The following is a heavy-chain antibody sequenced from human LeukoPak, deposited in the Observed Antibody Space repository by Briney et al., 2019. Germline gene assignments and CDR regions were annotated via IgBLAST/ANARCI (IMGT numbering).Heavy chain of an antibody. CDR3: ARGLDRITIFGVVSRDRYAFDI. CDR2: ISAYNGNT. Sequence: GASVKVSCKASGYTFTSYGISWVRQAPGQGLEWMGWISAYNGNTNYTQKLQGRVTMTTDTSTSTAYMELRSLRSDDTAVYYCARGLDRITIFGVVSRDRYAFDIWGQGTMVTVSS. V-gene: IGHV1-18*01. CDR1: GYTFTSYG. D-gene: IGHD3-3*01. J-gene: IGHJ3*02.